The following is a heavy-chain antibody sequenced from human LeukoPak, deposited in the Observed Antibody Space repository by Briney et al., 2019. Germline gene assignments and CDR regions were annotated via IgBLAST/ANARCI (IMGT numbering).Heavy chain of an antibody. D-gene: IGHD1-26*01. CDR3: ATADKWEPLDY. CDR1: GASLSVTS. CDR2: FDPEDGES. J-gene: IGHJ4*02. Sequence: ASVKVSCKVPGASLSVTSIHWVRQAPGQWLEWMGGFDPEDGESIFAQRFQGRFSMTEDTSTDTAYMELRSLRPEDTAVYYCATADKWEPLDYWGQGTLVTVSS. V-gene: IGHV1-24*01.